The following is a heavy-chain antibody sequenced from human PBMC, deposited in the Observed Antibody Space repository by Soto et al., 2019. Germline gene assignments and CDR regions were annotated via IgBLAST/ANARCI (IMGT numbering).Heavy chain of an antibody. CDR3: ARVQALHY. CDR2: TNPGDSDI. D-gene: IGHD3-10*01. Sequence: ESLKTPRQWFWCNFTFNGLGWLRQKPGKGLEWMGLTNPGDSDIRYSPSFEGQVTNSADKPTSTAYLHGSSVKASDTARENSARVQALHYWGQGTQVTVSS. CDR1: CNFTFNG. J-gene: IGHJ4*02. V-gene: IGHV5-51*04.